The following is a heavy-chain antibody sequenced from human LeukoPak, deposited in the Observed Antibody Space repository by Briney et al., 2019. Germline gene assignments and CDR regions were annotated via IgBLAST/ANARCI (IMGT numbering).Heavy chain of an antibody. Sequence: GGSLRLSCSASGFAFSTYVMHWVRQPPGKGLQYVSSISTNGGSTYYADSVKGRFTISRDNSKNTLYLQMSSLRAEDTAVYYCVKDRPRITIFGACDYWGQGALVTVSS. CDR2: ISTNGGST. CDR3: VKDRPRITIFGACDY. D-gene: IGHD3-3*01. CDR1: GFAFSTYV. J-gene: IGHJ4*02. V-gene: IGHV3-64D*06.